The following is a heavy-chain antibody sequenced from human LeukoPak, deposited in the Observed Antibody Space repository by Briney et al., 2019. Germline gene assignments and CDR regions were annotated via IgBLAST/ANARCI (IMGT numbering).Heavy chain of an antibody. Sequence: ASVKVSCKASGYTFTSYDINWVRQATGQGLEWRGWMNPNSGNTGYAQKFQGRVTITRNTSISTAYMELSSLRSEDTAVYYCARAKLGYSSGWSDYWGQGTLVTVSS. CDR1: GYTFTSYD. V-gene: IGHV1-8*03. J-gene: IGHJ4*02. CDR2: MNPNSGNT. CDR3: ARAKLGYSSGWSDY. D-gene: IGHD6-19*01.